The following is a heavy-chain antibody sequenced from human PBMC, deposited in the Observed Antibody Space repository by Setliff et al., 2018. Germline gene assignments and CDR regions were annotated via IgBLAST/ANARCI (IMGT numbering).Heavy chain of an antibody. CDR3: ARDRRSYGFDY. D-gene: IGHD5-18*01. CDR2: ISAYNGNT. CDR1: GYTFTSYG. Sequence: GPSVKVSCKASGYTFTSYGISWVRQAPGQGLEWMGWISAYNGNTNYAQKLQGRVTMTTDTSTSTAYMELRSLRSDDTAVYYRARDRRSYGFDYWGQGTLVTVSS. J-gene: IGHJ4*02. V-gene: IGHV1-18*01.